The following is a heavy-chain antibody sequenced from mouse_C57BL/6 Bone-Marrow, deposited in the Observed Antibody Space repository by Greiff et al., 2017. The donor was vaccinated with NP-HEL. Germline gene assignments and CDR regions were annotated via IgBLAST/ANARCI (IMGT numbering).Heavy chain of an antibody. Sequence: VKLMESGPELVKPGASVKISCKASGYSFTSYYIHWVKQRPGQGLEWIGWIYPGSGNTKYNEKFKGKATLTADTSSSTAYMQLSSLTSEDSAVYYCAKTTVVPYAMDYWGQGTSVTVSS. CDR1: GYSFTSYY. J-gene: IGHJ4*01. CDR2: IYPGSGNT. CDR3: AKTTVVPYAMDY. V-gene: IGHV1-66*01. D-gene: IGHD1-1*01.